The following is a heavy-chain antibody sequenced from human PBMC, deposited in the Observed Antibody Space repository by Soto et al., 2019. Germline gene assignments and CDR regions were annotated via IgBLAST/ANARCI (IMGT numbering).Heavy chain of an antibody. V-gene: IGHV4-30-2*01. Sequence: QLQLQESGSGLVKPSQTLSLTCAVSGGSISSGGYSWSWIRQPPGKGLEWIGYIYHSGSTYYNPSLKSRVTISVDRSKNQFSLKLSSVTAADTAVYYCARADSSGYYSNYYYGMDVWGQGTTVTVS. J-gene: IGHJ6*02. D-gene: IGHD3-22*01. CDR1: GGSISSGGYS. CDR3: ARADSSGYYSNYYYGMDV. CDR2: IYHSGST.